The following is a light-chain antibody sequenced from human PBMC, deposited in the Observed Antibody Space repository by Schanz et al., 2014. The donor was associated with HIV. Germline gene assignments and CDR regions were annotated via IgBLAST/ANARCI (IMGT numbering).Light chain of an antibody. Sequence: QSVLTQPPSVSGAPGQRVTISCTGSSSNIGAGYDVHWYKQLPETAPKLLMFGNNNRPSGVPDRFTGSKSGSSASLAITGLQAEDEADYFCQSFDSSLNGVVFGGGTKVTVL. CDR1: SSNIGAGYD. CDR2: GNN. V-gene: IGLV1-40*01. CDR3: QSFDSSLNGVV. J-gene: IGLJ3*02.